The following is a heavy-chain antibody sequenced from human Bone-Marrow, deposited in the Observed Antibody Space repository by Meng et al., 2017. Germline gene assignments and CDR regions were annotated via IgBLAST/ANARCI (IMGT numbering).Heavy chain of an antibody. CDR2: IYHGGDT. J-gene: IGHJ4*02. Sequence: QGQLQGPGPGLVKPSGTLSLTCVVLGGSISRIDWWSWVRQPPGKGLEWIGEIYHGGDTNYNPSLKSRVTIAIDKSKNQFSLKLSSVTAADTAVYYCASWIYSCGWQWGQGALVTVSS. D-gene: IGHD6-19*01. CDR1: GGSISRIDW. V-gene: IGHV4/OR15-8*02. CDR3: ASWIYSCGWQ.